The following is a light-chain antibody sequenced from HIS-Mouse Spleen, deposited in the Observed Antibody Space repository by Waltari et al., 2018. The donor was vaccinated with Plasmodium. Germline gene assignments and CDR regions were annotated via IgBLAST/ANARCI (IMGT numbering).Light chain of an antibody. CDR2: EVS. J-gene: IGLJ2*01. V-gene: IGLV2-8*01. CDR1: SSDVGGYNY. CDR3: SSYAGSNNLV. Sequence: QSALTQPPSASGSPGQSVTIPCTGTSSDVGGYNYVSWYQQHPGKAPKLVIYEVSKRPAGVPDRLSGSKSGNTASLTVSGLQAEDEADYSCSSYAGSNNLVFGGGTKLTVL.